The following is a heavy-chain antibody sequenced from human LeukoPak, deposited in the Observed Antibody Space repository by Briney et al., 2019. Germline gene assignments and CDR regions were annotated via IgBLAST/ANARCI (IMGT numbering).Heavy chain of an antibody. Sequence: SETLSLTCTVSGGSVSGYHWSWIRQPPGKGLEWIGYIYYSGSTNYNPSLKSRVTMSVDTSKNQFSLKLSSVTAADTAVYYCARGNLAVAGTNWFDPWGQGTLVTVSS. CDR1: GGSVSGYH. J-gene: IGHJ5*02. V-gene: IGHV4-59*02. CDR2: IYYSGST. D-gene: IGHD6-19*01. CDR3: ARGNLAVAGTNWFDP.